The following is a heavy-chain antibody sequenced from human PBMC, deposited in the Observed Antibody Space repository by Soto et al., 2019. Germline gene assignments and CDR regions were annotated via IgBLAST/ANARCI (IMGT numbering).Heavy chain of an antibody. J-gene: IGHJ5*02. CDR2: IYHSGST. CDR3: ARTPNYGFWCFDP. V-gene: IGHV4-4*02. CDR1: GGSISSSNW. Sequence: SETLSLTCAVSGGSISSSNWWSLVRQPPGKGLEWIGEIYHSGSTNYNPSLKSRVTIPVDKTKNQFSLKLSSVTAADMVVYHCARTPNYGFWCFDPWGQGTLVTVSS. D-gene: IGHD1-7*01.